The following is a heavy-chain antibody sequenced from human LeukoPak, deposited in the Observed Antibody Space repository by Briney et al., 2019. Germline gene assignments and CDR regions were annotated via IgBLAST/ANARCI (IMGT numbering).Heavy chain of an antibody. V-gene: IGHV3-7*01. CDR1: GFTFSSYW. CDR2: IKQDGSEK. D-gene: IGHD1-26*01. CDR3: ARETYSGSLNWFDP. J-gene: IGHJ5*02. Sequence: GGSLRLSCAASGFTFSSYWMSWVRQAPGKGLEWVANIKQDGSEKYYVDSVKGRFTISRDNAKNSLYLQMNSLRAEDTAVYYCARETYSGSLNWFDPWGQGTLVTVSS.